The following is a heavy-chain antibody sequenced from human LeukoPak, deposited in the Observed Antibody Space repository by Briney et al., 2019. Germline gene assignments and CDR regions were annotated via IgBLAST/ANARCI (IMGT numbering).Heavy chain of an antibody. Sequence: GGSLRLSCTASGFTFISYSMNEVRQAPWKGLEWVSSISSSSYIYYADSVKGRFTISRDNAKNSLYLQMNSLRAEDTAVYYCARYSGSYVVVPNDYWGQGTLVTVSS. J-gene: IGHJ4*02. CDR2: ISSSSYI. D-gene: IGHD1-26*01. V-gene: IGHV3-21*01. CDR1: GFTFISYS. CDR3: ARYSGSYVVVPNDY.